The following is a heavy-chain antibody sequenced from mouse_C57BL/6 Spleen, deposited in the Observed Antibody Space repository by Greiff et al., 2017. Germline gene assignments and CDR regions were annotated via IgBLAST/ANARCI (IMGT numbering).Heavy chain of an antibody. V-gene: IGHV1-15*01. D-gene: IGHD1-1*01. CDR2: IDPETGGT. Sequence: VQLVESGAELVRPGASVTLSCKASGYTFTDYEMHWVKQTPVHGLEWIGAIDPETGGTAYNQKFKGKAILTADKSSSTAYMELRSLTSEDSAVYYCTIGSSYVDYWGQGTTLTVSS. CDR1: GYTFTDYE. J-gene: IGHJ2*01. CDR3: TIGSSYVDY.